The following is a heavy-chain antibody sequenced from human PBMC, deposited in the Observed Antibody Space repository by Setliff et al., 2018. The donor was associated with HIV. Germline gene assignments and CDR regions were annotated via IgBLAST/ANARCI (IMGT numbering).Heavy chain of an antibody. J-gene: IGHJ4*02. D-gene: IGHD6-6*01. V-gene: IGHV4-4*09. Sequence: PSETLSLTCTVSGGSISTYYWRWIRQPAGKGLEWIGYIYISGSTNYNPSLKSRVTISVDTSKNQFSLKLSSVTAADTAVYYCARHSDIAARRTYFDYWGQGTLVTVSS. CDR1: GGSISTYY. CDR3: ARHSDIAARRTYFDY. CDR2: IYISGST.